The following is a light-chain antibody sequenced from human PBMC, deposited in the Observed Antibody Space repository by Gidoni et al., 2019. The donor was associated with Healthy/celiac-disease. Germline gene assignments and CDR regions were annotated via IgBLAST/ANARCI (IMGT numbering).Light chain of an antibody. CDR1: QDINNY. CDR2: DAS. J-gene: IGKJ4*01. V-gene: IGKV1-33*01. Sequence: DMQMTQSPSSLSASVGDRVTITCQASQDINNYLNWYQQKPGKAPKLLIYDASNLETGVPSRFSGSGSGTDFTFTISNLQPEDIATYYCQQFDNLPLTFGGGTKVEIK. CDR3: QQFDNLPLT.